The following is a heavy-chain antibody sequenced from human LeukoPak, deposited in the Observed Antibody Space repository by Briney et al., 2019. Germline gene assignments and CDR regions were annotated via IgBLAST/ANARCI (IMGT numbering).Heavy chain of an antibody. Sequence: SETLSLTCAVYGGSFSGYYWSWIRQPPGKGLEWIGSIYYSGSTYYNPSLKSRVTISVDTSKNQFSLKLSSVTAADTAVYYCARDRGATTSEYYFYYYMDVWGKGTTVTVSS. V-gene: IGHV4-34*01. CDR3: ARDRGATTSEYYFYYYMDV. D-gene: IGHD1-26*01. J-gene: IGHJ6*03. CDR2: IYYSGST. CDR1: GGSFSGYY.